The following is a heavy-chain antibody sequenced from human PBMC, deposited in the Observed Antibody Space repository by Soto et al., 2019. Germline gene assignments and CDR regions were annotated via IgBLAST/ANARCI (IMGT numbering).Heavy chain of an antibody. Sequence: EVQVVESGGGLVQPGGSLTLSCVVSGSTIDNYAMHWVRQVPGKGLEWVSGIFWVGGGTGYADSVKGRFTISRDRARSSLSMLMSSLRIEDTAGYYFGKDLSRGGLESWGQGTRVTVSS. CDR1: GSTIDNYA. V-gene: IGHV3-9*01. D-gene: IGHD3-16*01. J-gene: IGHJ4*02. CDR3: GKDLSRGGLES. CDR2: IFWVGGGT.